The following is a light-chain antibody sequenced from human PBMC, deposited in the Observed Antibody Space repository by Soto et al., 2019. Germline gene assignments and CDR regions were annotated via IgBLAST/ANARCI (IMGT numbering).Light chain of an antibody. CDR2: GAS. V-gene: IGKV3-20*01. CDR1: QSVSNNY. Sequence: EIVLTQSPGTLSLSPLEIATLSFMASQSVSNNYLAWYQQKPGQAPRLLIYGASSRATGIPDRFSGSGSGTDFTLTISRLEPEDFAVYYCQQYGSSPFTFGGGTKVDI. CDR3: QQYGSSPFT. J-gene: IGKJ4*01.